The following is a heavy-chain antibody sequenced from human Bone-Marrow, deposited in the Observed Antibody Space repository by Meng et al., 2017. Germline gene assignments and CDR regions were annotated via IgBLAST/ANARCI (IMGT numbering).Heavy chain of an antibody. CDR1: GFTFSSYG. CDR2: IWYDGSNK. D-gene: IGHD6-19*01. Sequence: QVQVGEAGGGVVQPGRSLRLSCAASGFTFSSYGMHWVRQAPGKGLEWVAVIWYDGSNKYYADSVKGRSTISRDNSKNTLYLQMNSLRAEDTAVYYCAREGDSSGPNFDYWGQGTLVTVSS. J-gene: IGHJ4*02. CDR3: AREGDSSGPNFDY. V-gene: IGHV3-33*01.